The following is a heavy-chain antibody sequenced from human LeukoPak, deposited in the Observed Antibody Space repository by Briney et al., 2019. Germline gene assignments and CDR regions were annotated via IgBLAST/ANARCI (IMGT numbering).Heavy chain of an antibody. V-gene: IGHV3-21*01. Sequence: GGSLRLSCAASGFTFSSYTTNWVRQAPGKGLEWVSSISSSSYIYYEDSVKGRFTISRDNAKNSLYLQMNSLRAEDTAVYYCARGGGYGDYAPPRWGQGTLVTVSS. CDR1: GFTFSSYT. CDR2: ISSSSYI. D-gene: IGHD4-17*01. CDR3: ARGGGYGDYAPPR. J-gene: IGHJ4*02.